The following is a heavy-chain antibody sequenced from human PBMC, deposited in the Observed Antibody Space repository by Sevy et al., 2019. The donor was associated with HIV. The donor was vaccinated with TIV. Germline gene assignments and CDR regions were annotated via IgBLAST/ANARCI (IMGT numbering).Heavy chain of an antibody. CDR1: GFTFSNAW. V-gene: IGHV3-15*01. Sequence: GGSLRLSCAASGFTFSNAWMIWVRQAPGKGLEWVGRIKSKTDGGTTDYAAPVKGRFTISTDESKNTLYLQMNSLKTEDIAVYYCTTDTGISDYDFWSGRDDTFDNWGQGTMVTVSS. D-gene: IGHD3-3*01. CDR3: TTDTGISDYDFWSGRDDTFDN. J-gene: IGHJ3*02. CDR2: IKSKTDGGTT.